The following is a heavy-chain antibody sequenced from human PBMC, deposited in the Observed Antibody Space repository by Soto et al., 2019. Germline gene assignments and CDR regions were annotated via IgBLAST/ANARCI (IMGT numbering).Heavy chain of an antibody. Sequence: GGSLRLSCAASGFTFSIFAMSCVRQSPGKGLEWVSTISGSGGSTYYADAVKGRFTISRDNSMGTLYLQMKSLRVEDTAIYYCAKEVSLGSTVDLGYWGQGALVTVSS. D-gene: IGHD7-27*01. V-gene: IGHV3-23*01. CDR1: GFTFSIFA. CDR2: ISGSGGST. CDR3: AKEVSLGSTVDLGY. J-gene: IGHJ4*02.